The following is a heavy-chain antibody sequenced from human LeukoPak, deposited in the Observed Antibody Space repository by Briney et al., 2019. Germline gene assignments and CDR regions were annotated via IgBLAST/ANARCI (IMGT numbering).Heavy chain of an antibody. CDR3: ARGSYSSGWLFY. V-gene: IGHV1-69*05. CDR2: IIPIFGTA. CDR1: GGPFSSYA. D-gene: IGHD6-19*01. J-gene: IGHJ4*02. Sequence: ASVKVSCKASGGPFSSYAISWVRQAPGQGLEWMGRIIPIFGTANYAQKFQGRVTITTDESTSTAYMELSSVTTEDTAVCSCARGSYSSGWLFYWGRGTLVTVSS.